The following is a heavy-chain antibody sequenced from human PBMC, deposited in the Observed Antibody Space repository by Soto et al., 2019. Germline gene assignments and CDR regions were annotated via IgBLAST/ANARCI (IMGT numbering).Heavy chain of an antibody. Sequence: GGSLRLSCAASGFTFSNYAMSWVRQAPGKGLEWVSVISDSGGSTYYADSVKGRFTISRDNSKNTLYLQMNSLRAEDTAVYYCAKAYYDILTGLINWGQGTLVTVSS. V-gene: IGHV3-23*01. CDR3: AKAYYDILTGLIN. J-gene: IGHJ4*02. D-gene: IGHD3-9*01. CDR1: GFTFSNYA. CDR2: ISDSGGST.